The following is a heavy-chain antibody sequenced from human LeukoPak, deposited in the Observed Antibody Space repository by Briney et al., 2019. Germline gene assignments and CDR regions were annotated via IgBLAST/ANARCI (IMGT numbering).Heavy chain of an antibody. J-gene: IGHJ4*02. D-gene: IGHD1-14*01. CDR3: AKDLRFFQVAAVEPFDY. CDR2: IRYDGSNK. CDR1: GFTFSSYS. V-gene: IGHV3-30*02. Sequence: GGSLRLSCAASGFTFSSYSMNWVRQAPGKGLEWVAFIRYDGSNKYYADSVKGRFTISRDNSKNTLYLQMNSLRAEDTAVYYCAKDLRFFQVAAVEPFDYWGQGTLVTVSS.